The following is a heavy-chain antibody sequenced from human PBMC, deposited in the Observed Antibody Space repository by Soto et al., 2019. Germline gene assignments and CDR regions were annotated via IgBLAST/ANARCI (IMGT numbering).Heavy chain of an antibody. V-gene: IGHV3-30*18. CDR2: VSYDGNNK. CDR3: AKDLGQQLVLNYGMDV. J-gene: IGHJ6*02. CDR1: GFTFSNHG. Sequence: QVQLVESGGGVVQPGTSLRLSCAASGFTFSNHGMYWVRQAPGKGLEWVSVVSYDGNNKYYAESVKGRFTVSRDNAQNLLYMDMSSLRAGDTAVYHCAKDLGQQLVLNYGMDVWGQGTTVTVSS. D-gene: IGHD6-13*01.